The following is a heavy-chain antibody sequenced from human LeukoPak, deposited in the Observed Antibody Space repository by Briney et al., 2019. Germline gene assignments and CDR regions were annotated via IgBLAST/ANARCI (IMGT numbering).Heavy chain of an antibody. CDR3: AREGLSGDYDY. CDR2: IYHSGST. CDR1: GGSISSGGYS. D-gene: IGHD4-17*01. J-gene: IGHJ4*02. V-gene: IGHV4-30-2*01. Sequence: SETLSLTCAVSGGSISSGGYSWSWIRQPPRKGLEWIGYIYHSGSTYYNPSLKSRVTISVDRSKNQFSLKLSSVTAADTAVYYCAREGLSGDYDYWGQGTLVTVSS.